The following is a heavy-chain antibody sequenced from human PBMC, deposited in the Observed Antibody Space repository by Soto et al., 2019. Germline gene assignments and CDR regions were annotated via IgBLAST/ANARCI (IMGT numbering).Heavy chain of an antibody. Sequence: GESLKISCKGSGYSFTSYWIGWVRQMPGKGLEWMGIIYPGDSDTRYSPSFQGQVTISADKSISTAYLQWSSLKASDTAMYYCARRGYCTNGVCYYGMDVWGQGTTVTVSS. CDR2: IYPGDSDT. CDR1: GYSFTSYW. D-gene: IGHD2-8*01. V-gene: IGHV5-51*01. J-gene: IGHJ6*02. CDR3: ARRGYCTNGVCYYGMDV.